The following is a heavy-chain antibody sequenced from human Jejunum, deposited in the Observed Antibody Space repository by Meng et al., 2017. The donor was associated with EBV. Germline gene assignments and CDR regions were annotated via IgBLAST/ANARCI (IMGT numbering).Heavy chain of an antibody. V-gene: IGHV4-30-2*01. Sequence: LQESGSELLTPSQTLSLTCAVSGDSITRGAYLWSWIRQTPGKGLEWIGNIYHIGSTYYNPSLKSRVTISVDRSKNQFSLKLTSVTAADTAVYYCARGGPDFGDYVPFDYWGQGTLVTVSS. J-gene: IGHJ4*02. CDR2: IYHIGST. CDR3: ARGGPDFGDYVPFDY. CDR1: GDSITRGAYL. D-gene: IGHD4-17*01.